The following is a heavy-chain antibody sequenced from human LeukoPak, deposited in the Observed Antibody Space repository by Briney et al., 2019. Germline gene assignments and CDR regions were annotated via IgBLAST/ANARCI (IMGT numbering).Heavy chain of an antibody. J-gene: IGHJ4*02. D-gene: IGHD1-26*01. CDR3: AKGAIVGATLNY. CDR1: GFTFSSYG. CDR2: IRYDGSNE. V-gene: IGHV3-30*02. Sequence: GGSLRLSCAASGFTFSSYGMHWVRQAPGKGLEWVAFIRYDGSNEYYADSVKGRFTISRDNSKNTLYLQMNSLRAEDTAVYYCAKGAIVGATLNYWGQGTLVTVSS.